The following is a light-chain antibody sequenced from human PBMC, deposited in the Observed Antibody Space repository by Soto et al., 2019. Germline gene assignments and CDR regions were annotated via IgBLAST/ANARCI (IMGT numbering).Light chain of an antibody. V-gene: IGLV2-14*01. CDR2: DVS. Sequence: QSALTQPASVSGSPGQSITISCTGTSSDVGGYNYVSWYQQHPGKAPKLMIYDVSNRPSGVSNRFSGSKSGNTASLTISGLQAEDEADYYCSSYTSSSTPVVFGIGTQLIVL. CDR1: SSDVGGYNY. CDR3: SSYTSSSTPVV. J-gene: IGLJ2*01.